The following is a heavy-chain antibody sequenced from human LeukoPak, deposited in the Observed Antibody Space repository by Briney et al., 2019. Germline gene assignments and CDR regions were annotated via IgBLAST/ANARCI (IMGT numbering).Heavy chain of an antibody. D-gene: IGHD1-26*01. V-gene: IGHV4-34*01. CDR2: INHSGST. CDR3: ARRPSLLRTRAYYYYMDV. Sequence: SETLSLTCAVYGGSFSGYYWSWIRQPPGKGLEWIGEINHSGSTNHNPSLKSRVTISVDTSKNQFSLKLSSVTAADTAVYYCARRPSLLRTRAYYYYMDVWGKGTTVTVSS. CDR1: GGSFSGYY. J-gene: IGHJ6*03.